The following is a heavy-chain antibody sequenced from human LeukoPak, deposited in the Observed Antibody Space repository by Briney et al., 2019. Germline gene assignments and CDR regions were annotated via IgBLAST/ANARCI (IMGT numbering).Heavy chain of an antibody. CDR1: SSGDYY. D-gene: IGHD2-15*01. CDR2: ISWNSGSI. Sequence: SSGDYYWSWVRQPPRKGLEWVSGISWNSGSIGYADSVKGRFTISRDNAKNSLYLQMNSLRAEDTALYYCAKGKVVVAATPFDYWGQGTLVTVSS. J-gene: IGHJ4*02. V-gene: IGHV3-9*01. CDR3: AKGKVVVAATPFDY.